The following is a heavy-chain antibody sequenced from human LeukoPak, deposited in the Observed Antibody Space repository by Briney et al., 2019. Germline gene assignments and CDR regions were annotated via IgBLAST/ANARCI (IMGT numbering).Heavy chain of an antibody. V-gene: IGHV1-8*01. CDR2: MSPNSGNT. CDR3: AVYSSSSPWLMDV. Sequence: GASVKVSCKASGYTFTSYDINWVRQATGQGLEWMGWMSPNSGNTGYAQKFQGRVTMTRNTSISTAYMELSSQRSEDTAAYYCAVYSSSSPWLMDVWGQGTTVTVSS. D-gene: IGHD6-6*01. J-gene: IGHJ6*02. CDR1: GYTFTSYD.